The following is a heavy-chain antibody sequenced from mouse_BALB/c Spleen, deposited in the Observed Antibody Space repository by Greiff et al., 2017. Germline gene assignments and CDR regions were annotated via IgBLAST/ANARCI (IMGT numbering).Heavy chain of an antibody. CDR3: ARYGVDY. Sequence: DVQLVESGGDLVKPGGSLKLSCAASGFTFSSYGMSWVRQTPDKRLEWVATISSGGSYTYYPDSVKGRFTISRDNAKNTLYLQMSSLKSEDTAMYYCARYGVDYWGQGTSVTVSS. CDR1: GFTFSSYG. CDR2: ISSGGSYT. V-gene: IGHV5-6*01. J-gene: IGHJ4*01. D-gene: IGHD1-1*01.